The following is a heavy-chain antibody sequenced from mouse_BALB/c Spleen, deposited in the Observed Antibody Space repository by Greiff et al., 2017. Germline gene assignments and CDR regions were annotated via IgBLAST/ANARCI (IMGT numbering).Heavy chain of an antibody. V-gene: IGHV1-9*01. Sequence: VQLQQSGAELMKPGASVKISCKATGYSFSSYWIEWVKQRPGHGLEWIGEILPGSGSTNYNEKFKGKATFTADTSSNTAYMQLSSLTSEDSAVYYCARGDGNYFYYAMDYWGQGTSVTVSS. CDR1: GYSFSSYW. CDR3: ARGDGNYFYYAMDY. J-gene: IGHJ4*01. CDR2: ILPGSGST. D-gene: IGHD2-1*01.